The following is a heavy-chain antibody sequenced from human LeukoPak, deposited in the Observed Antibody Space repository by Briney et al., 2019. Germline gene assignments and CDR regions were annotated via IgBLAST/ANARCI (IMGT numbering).Heavy chain of an antibody. J-gene: IGHJ4*02. CDR3: ARSFDY. V-gene: IGHV4-39*01. CDR1: GASISSGNYF. Sequence: SETLSLTCSVSGASISSGNYFWHCVRQSPVKGLEWIGCISYSGTTHYNPSLKSRVTIFVDTSKNQFSLNLNSVTASDTAVYYCARSFDYWGQGTLVAVSS. CDR2: ISYSGTT.